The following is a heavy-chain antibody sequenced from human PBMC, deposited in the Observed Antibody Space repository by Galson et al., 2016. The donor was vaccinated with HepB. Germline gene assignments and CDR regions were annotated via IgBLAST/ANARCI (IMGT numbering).Heavy chain of an antibody. D-gene: IGHD3-16*02. Sequence: SLRLSCAASVFNFRTYVIHWVRQPPGKGLEWVAVIWYDASKEYYLDSVKGGFSISRDNSEKTVYLQIDSLRVDDTAVYYCGGGRGVIVYWGQGTQVIVSS. J-gene: IGHJ4*02. CDR2: IWYDASKE. V-gene: IGHV3-33*03. CDR1: VFNFRTYV. CDR3: GGGRGVIVY.